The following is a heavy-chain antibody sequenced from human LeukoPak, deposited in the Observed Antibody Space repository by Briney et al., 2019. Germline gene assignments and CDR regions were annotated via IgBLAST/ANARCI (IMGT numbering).Heavy chain of an antibody. Sequence: GGSLRLSCAASGFAFSSNWMHWVRQTPGKGLVWVSRINSGGSGTSYAASVEGRFTISRDNVKDTLYLQMDSLRAEDTAVYYCATSLGPLTEYWGQGTLVTVSS. V-gene: IGHV3-74*01. J-gene: IGHJ4*02. CDR3: ATSLGPLTEY. D-gene: IGHD7-27*01. CDR2: INSGGSGT. CDR1: GFAFSSNW.